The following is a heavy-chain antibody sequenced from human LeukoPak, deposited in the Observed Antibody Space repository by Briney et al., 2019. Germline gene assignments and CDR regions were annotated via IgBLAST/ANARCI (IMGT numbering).Heavy chain of an antibody. CDR1: GFTFSSYE. CDR2: ISSSGSTI. CDR3: AKDRGYRGGYYYYYYMDV. V-gene: IGHV3-48*03. Sequence: GGSLRLSCAASGFTFSSYEMNWVRQAPGKGLEWVSYISSSGSTIYYADSVKGRFTISRDNAKNSLYLQMNSLRAEDTAVYYCAKDRGYRGGYYYYYYMDVWGKGTTVTISS. D-gene: IGHD6-25*01. J-gene: IGHJ6*03.